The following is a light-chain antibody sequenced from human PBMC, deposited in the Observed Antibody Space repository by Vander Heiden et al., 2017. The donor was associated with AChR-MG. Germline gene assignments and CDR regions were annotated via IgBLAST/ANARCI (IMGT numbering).Light chain of an antibody. CDR3: QAWDSSTAV. Sequence: SYELTQPPSVSVSPGQTASITCSGDKLGDKYACWYQQKPGQSPVLVIYKDSKRPSGIPERFSCSNSGNTATLTISGTQAMDEADYYCQAWDSSTAVFGTGTKVTVL. J-gene: IGLJ1*01. CDR2: KDS. CDR1: KLGDKY. V-gene: IGLV3-1*01.